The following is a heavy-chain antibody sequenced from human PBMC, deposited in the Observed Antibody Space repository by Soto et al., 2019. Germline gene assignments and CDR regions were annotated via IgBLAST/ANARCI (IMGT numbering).Heavy chain of an antibody. CDR3: ARDVAMPTGLGLRY. V-gene: IGHV3-30*03. CDR1: GFAFTNYG. CDR2: ISNDGTKK. D-gene: IGHD4-4*01. Sequence: QVQVVESGGGVGQPGTSLRLSCAASGFAFTNYGFHWVRQAPGKGLEWVAHISNDGTKKFYADSVKGRFTNSRDNSETTVYLHLTSLRPDDTALFYCARDVAMPTGLGLRYWGQGTLVTVSS. J-gene: IGHJ4*02.